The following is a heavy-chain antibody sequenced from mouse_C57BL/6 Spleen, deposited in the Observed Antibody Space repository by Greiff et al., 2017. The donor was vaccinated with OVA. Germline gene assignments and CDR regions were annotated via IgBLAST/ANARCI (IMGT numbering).Heavy chain of an antibody. Sequence: QVQLQQSGPELVKPGASVKISCKASGYAFSSSWMNWVKQRPGKGLEWIGRIYPGDGDTNYNGKFKGKATLTADKSSSTAYMQLSSLTSEDSAVYFCARVYTVVAGFDYWGQGTTLTVSS. V-gene: IGHV1-82*01. CDR2: IYPGDGDT. J-gene: IGHJ2*01. CDR1: GYAFSSSW. D-gene: IGHD1-1*01. CDR3: ARVYTVVAGFDY.